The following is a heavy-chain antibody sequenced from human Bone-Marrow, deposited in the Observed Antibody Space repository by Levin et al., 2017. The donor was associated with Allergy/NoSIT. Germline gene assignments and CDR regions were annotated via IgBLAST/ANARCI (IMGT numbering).Heavy chain of an antibody. CDR1: GFTFSSYA. CDR2: ISTNGGSA. J-gene: IGHJ4*02. Sequence: GGSLRLSCAASGFTFSSYAMNWVRQAPGKGLEWVSLISTNGGSAYYADSVKGRFTISRDNSKDTLSLQMNSLRAEDTAIYYCAKSLETTTYYFDSWGQGTLVTVSS. D-gene: IGHD1-1*01. CDR3: AKSLETTTYYFDS. V-gene: IGHV3-23*01.